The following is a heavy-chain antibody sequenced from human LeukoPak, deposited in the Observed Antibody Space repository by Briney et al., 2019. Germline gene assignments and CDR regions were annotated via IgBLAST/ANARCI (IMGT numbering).Heavy chain of an antibody. Sequence: PGGSLRLSCAASGFTFSRYAMSWVRQAPGKGLEWVSSISRTGASTYYANSVKGRFTISRDNSKNTLYLQMNSLRAEDTAVYYCAKAGGAMSAMRTLGAFDIWGQGTMVTVSS. V-gene: IGHV3-23*01. D-gene: IGHD3-16*01. J-gene: IGHJ3*02. CDR1: GFTFSRYA. CDR3: AKAGGAMSAMRTLGAFDI. CDR2: ISRTGAST.